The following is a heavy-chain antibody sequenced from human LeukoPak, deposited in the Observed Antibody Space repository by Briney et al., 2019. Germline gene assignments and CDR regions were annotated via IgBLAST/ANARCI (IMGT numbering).Heavy chain of an antibody. CDR3: ARGGDSGYPDY. CDR2: IHYNGNT. D-gene: IGHD3-22*01. V-gene: IGHV4-59*01. Sequence: SETLSLTCSVSGDSISSYYWTWIRQTPGKGLEWIAYIHYNGNTKSNPSLKSRVTISLDTSKNQFSLKLTSLTAADPAVYYCARGGDSGYPDYWGQGTLVTVSS. J-gene: IGHJ4*02. CDR1: GDSISSYY.